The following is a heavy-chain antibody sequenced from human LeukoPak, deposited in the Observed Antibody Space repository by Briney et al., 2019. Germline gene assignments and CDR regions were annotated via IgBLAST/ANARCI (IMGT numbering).Heavy chain of an antibody. D-gene: IGHD6-19*01. CDR3: ARDKGIAVAGTSWFDP. CDR1: GFTVSSNH. CDR2: IYSGGST. Sequence: GGSLRLSCAASGFTVSSNHMSWVRQAPGKGLEWVSVIYSGGSTYYADSVKGRFTISRDNPKNTLYLQMNSLRAEDTAVYYCARDKGIAVAGTSWFDPWGQGTLVTVSS. J-gene: IGHJ5*02. V-gene: IGHV3-66*01.